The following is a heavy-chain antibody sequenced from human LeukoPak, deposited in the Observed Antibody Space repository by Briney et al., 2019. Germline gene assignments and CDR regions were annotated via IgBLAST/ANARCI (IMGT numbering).Heavy chain of an antibody. CDR3: ARGSPDYNYDSSGYSPSDY. Sequence: ASVKVSCKASGFTFTIYGISWVRQAPGQGLEWMGWISAYNGNTNYAQNFQGRVTMTTDTPTSTAYMELMSLISDDTAMYYCARGSPDYNYDSSGYSPSDYWGQGTLVTVSS. V-gene: IGHV1-18*01. CDR2: ISAYNGNT. J-gene: IGHJ4*02. D-gene: IGHD3-22*01. CDR1: GFTFTIYG.